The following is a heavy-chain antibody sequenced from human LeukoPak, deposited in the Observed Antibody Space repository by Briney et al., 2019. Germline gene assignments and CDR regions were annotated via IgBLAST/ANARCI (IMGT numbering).Heavy chain of an antibody. Sequence: ASVKVSCKASGYSFIGYYMHWVRQAPGQGLEWMGWINPNSGGTNYAQKFQGRVTMTRDTSISTAYMELSRLRSDDAAVYYCARSLLVRGLNDYWGQGTLVTVSS. J-gene: IGHJ4*02. CDR3: ARSLLVRGLNDY. CDR2: INPNSGGT. D-gene: IGHD3-10*01. CDR1: GYSFIGYY. V-gene: IGHV1-2*02.